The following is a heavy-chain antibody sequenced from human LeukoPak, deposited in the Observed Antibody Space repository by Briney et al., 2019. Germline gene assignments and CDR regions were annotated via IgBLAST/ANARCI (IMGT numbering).Heavy chain of an antibody. V-gene: IGHV3-30*02. D-gene: IGHD2-2*01. CDR3: ARYQLLLGSLLDY. J-gene: IGHJ4*02. Sequence: GGSLRLSCAASGFTFSSYGMHWVRQAPGKGLEWVAFIRYDGSNKYYADSVKGRFTISRDNSKNPLYLQMNSLRAEDTAVYYCARYQLLLGSLLDYWGQGTLVTVSS. CDR1: GFTFSSYG. CDR2: IRYDGSNK.